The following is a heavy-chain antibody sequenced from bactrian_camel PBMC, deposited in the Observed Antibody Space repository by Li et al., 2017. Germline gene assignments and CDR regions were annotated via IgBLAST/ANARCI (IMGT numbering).Heavy chain of an antibody. D-gene: IGHD2*01. CDR1: GFTFSNYW. V-gene: IGHV3S1*01. Sequence: HVQLVESGGGLVQPGGSLRLSCAASGFTFSNYWMYWVRQAPGKGLEWVSTINSAGGSTYYADSVKGRFAISRDNAKNTLFLQLNNLKTEDTAMYYCARGWGVVATTTENFWGQGTQVTVS. CDR2: INSAGGST. CDR3: ARGWGVVATTTENF. J-gene: IGHJ4*01.